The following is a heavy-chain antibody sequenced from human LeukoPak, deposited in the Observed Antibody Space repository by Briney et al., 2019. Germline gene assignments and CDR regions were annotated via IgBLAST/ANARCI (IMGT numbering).Heavy chain of an antibody. CDR1: GFPLNSRW. CDR2: IENDGIAT. D-gene: IGHD1-26*01. V-gene: IGHV3-74*03. CDR3: VRGGARSHDY. J-gene: IGHJ4*02. Sequence: PGGSLRLSCAASGFPLNSRWMHWVRQAPGKGLMWVSRIENDGIATTYAESVKGRFTISRDDAKNTLYLQMNSLGLDDTAVYFCVRGGARSHDYWGQGTLVTASS.